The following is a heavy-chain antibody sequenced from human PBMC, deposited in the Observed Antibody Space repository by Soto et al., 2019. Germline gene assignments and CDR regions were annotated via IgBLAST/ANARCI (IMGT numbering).Heavy chain of an antibody. J-gene: IGHJ6*02. CDR3: AKESGITIFGVAPLGDGMDV. CDR2: ISGSGGST. CDR1: GFTFSSYA. V-gene: IGHV3-23*01. Sequence: PGGSLRLSCAASGFTFSSYAMSWVRQAPGKGLEWVSAISGSGGSTYYADSVKGRFTISRDNSKNTLYLQMNSLRAEDTAVYYCAKESGITIFGVAPLGDGMDVWGQGTTLTVS. D-gene: IGHD3-3*01.